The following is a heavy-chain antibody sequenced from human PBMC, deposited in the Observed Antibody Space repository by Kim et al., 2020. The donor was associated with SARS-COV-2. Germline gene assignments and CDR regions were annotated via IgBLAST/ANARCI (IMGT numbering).Heavy chain of an antibody. V-gene: IGHV3-11*06. Sequence: GGSLRLSCAASGFTFSDYYMSWIRQAPGKGLEWVSYISSSSSYTNYADSVEGRFTISRDNAKNSLYLQMNSLRAEDTAVYYCARGLWYYYDSSGYGYWGQGTLVTVSS. D-gene: IGHD3-22*01. J-gene: IGHJ4*02. CDR3: ARGLWYYYDSSGYGY. CDR2: ISSSSSYT. CDR1: GFTFSDYY.